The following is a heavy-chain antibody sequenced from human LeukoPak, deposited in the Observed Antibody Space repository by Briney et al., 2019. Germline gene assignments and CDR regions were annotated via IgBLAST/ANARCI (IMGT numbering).Heavy chain of an antibody. D-gene: IGHD2-15*01. CDR2: ISSSGSTI. CDR1: GFTFSVYY. J-gene: IGHJ5*02. Sequence: GGSLRLSCAASGFTFSVYYMSWIRQAPGKGLEWVSYISSSGSTIYYADSVKGRFTISRDNAKNSLYLQMNSLRAEDTAVYYCARARIVVVVAATSLWFDPWGQGTLVTVSS. CDR3: ARARIVVVVAATSLWFDP. V-gene: IGHV3-11*01.